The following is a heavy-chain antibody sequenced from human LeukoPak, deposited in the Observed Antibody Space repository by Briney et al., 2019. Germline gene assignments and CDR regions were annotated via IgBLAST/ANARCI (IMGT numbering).Heavy chain of an antibody. J-gene: IGHJ4*02. V-gene: IGHV4-59*12. D-gene: IGHD1-14*01. CDR1: GGSISSYF. Sequence: SGPTLVKPSETLSLTCTVSGGSISSYFWSWFRQPPGKGLEWIGYISYSGSTNYNPSLKSRITISLDTSKNQFSLKLSSVTAADTAVYYCARLSRPVRKGVYYFDYWGQGTLVAVSS. CDR3: ARLSRPVRKGVYYFDY. CDR2: ISYSGST.